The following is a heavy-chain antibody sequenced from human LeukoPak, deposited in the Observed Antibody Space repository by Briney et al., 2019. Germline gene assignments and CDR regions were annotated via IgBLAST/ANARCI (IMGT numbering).Heavy chain of an antibody. CDR1: GFTFSTYT. J-gene: IGHJ4*02. CDR2: ISTGGSTI. D-gene: IGHD3-10*01. CDR3: ARNSYGSGTYNFDY. V-gene: IGHV3-48*01. Sequence: GGSLRLSCAASGFTFSTYTMNWVRQAPGKGLEWVSYISTGGSTIYYADSVKGRFTVSRDNAKNSLYLQMNSLRAEDTAVYYCARNSYGSGTYNFDYWGPGTLVTVSS.